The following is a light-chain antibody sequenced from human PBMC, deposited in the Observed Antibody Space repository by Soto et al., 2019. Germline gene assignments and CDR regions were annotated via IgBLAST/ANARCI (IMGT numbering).Light chain of an antibody. CDR2: DVT. Sequence: QSVLTQPRSVSGSPGQSVTISCTGTSSDVGGYDYVSWCQQHPGKAPKLLIYDVTRRPSGVPDRFSGSKSGNTASLTISGLQAEDEADYYCCSYAGAYTWMFGXGTKLTVL. V-gene: IGLV2-11*01. CDR1: SSDVGGYDY. CDR3: CSYAGAYTWM. J-gene: IGLJ3*02.